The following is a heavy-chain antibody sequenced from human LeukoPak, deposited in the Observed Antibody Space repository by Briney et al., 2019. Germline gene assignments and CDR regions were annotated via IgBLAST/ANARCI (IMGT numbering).Heavy chain of an antibody. CDR2: IYYSGST. Sequence: KPSETLSLTCTVSGGSISSGDYYWSWIRQPPGKGLEWIGYIYYSGSTYYNPSLKSRFTISVDTSKNQFSLKLSSVTAADTAVYYCARHNDYYVVGGMDVWGQGTTVTVSS. J-gene: IGHJ6*02. D-gene: IGHD3-10*02. CDR3: ARHNDYYVVGGMDV. CDR1: GGSISSGDYY. V-gene: IGHV4-30-4*01.